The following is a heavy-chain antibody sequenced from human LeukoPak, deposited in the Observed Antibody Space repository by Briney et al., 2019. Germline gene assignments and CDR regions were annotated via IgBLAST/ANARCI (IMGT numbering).Heavy chain of an antibody. V-gene: IGHV4-59*01. J-gene: IGHJ4*02. Sequence: SETLSLTCTVSGGSISYYYWTWIRQPPGKGLEWIGYIYYSGSTNYNPSLKSRVTISVDTSRNQFSLKLSSVTAADTAVYYCARTISVGGNARLDYWGQGTLVTVSS. CDR2: IYYSGST. D-gene: IGHD4-23*01. CDR3: ARTISVGGNARLDY. CDR1: GGSISYYY.